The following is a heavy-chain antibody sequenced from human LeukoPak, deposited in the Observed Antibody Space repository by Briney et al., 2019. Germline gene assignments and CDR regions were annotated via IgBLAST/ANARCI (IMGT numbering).Heavy chain of an antibody. V-gene: IGHV1-46*01. CDR2: INPSGGST. D-gene: IGHD3-22*01. CDR1: GYTFTSYY. CDR3: ARDILGYYDSSGYPHYFDY. Sequence: ASVKVSCKASGYTFTSYYMHWVRQAPAQGLEWMGIINPSGGSTSYAQQFQGRVTMTRDTSTSTVYMELSSLRSEDTAVYYCARDILGYYDSSGYPHYFDYWGQGTLVTVSS. J-gene: IGHJ4*02.